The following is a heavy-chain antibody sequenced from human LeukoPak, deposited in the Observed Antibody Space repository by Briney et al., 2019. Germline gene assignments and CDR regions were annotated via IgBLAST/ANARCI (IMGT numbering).Heavy chain of an antibody. CDR1: GFTFSSYA. CDR3: ARSDGSGSYSFRGYFDY. Sequence: GGSLRLSCAASGFTFSSYAMSWVRQAPGKGLEWVSAISGSGGSTYYADSVKGRFTISRDNSKNTLYLQMNSLRAEDTALYYCARSDGSGSYSFRGYFDYWGQGTLVTVSS. D-gene: IGHD3-10*01. CDR2: ISGSGGST. J-gene: IGHJ4*02. V-gene: IGHV3-23*01.